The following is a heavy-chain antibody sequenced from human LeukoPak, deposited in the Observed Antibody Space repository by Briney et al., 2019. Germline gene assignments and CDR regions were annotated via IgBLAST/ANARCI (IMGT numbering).Heavy chain of an antibody. CDR2: IRSKAYGGTT. J-gene: IGHJ5*02. CDR1: GFTFGDYA. Sequence: PGGSLRLSCTASGFTFGDYAMSWFRQAPGKGLEWVGFIRSKAYGGTTEYAASVKGRFTISRDDSKSIAYLQMNSLKTEDTAVYYCTRAWDYYGSGSYNWFDPWGQGTLVTVSS. CDR3: TRAWDYYGSGSYNWFDP. D-gene: IGHD3-10*01. V-gene: IGHV3-49*03.